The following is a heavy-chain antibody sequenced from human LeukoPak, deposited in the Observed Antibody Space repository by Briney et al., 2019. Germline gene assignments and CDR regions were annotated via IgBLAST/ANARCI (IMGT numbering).Heavy chain of an antibody. CDR2: IHYSGST. J-gene: IGHJ4*02. D-gene: IGHD3-10*01. V-gene: IGHV4-59*08. CDR3: ARAPDGGYYGSGSYYPLDY. CDR1: GASISSHY. Sequence: KSSETLSLTCSVSGASISSHYWSWIRQPPGKGLEWIGYIHYSGSTNCNPSLKSRVTISVDTSKNQFSLKLSSVTAADTAVYYCARAPDGGYYGSGSYYPLDYWGQGTLVTVSS.